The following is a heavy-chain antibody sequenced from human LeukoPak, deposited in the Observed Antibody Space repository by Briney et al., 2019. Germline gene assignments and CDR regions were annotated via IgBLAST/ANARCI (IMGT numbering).Heavy chain of an antibody. CDR3: AADSSGYGFGY. V-gene: IGHV1-2*02. CDR2: INPNSGGT. CDR1: GYTFTGYY. Sequence: ASVKVSCKASGYTFTGYYMHWVRQAPGQGLEWMGWINPNSGGTNYAQKFQGRVTITRNTSISTAYMELSSLRSEDTAVYYCAADSSGYGFGYWGQGTLVTVSS. J-gene: IGHJ4*02. D-gene: IGHD3-22*01.